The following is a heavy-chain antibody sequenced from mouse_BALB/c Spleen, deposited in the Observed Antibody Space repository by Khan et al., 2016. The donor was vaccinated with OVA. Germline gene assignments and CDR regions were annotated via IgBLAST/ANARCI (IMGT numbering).Heavy chain of an antibody. CDR3: ARIYRSDFDY. D-gene: IGHD1-1*01. CDR1: GYSFTGYF. V-gene: IGHV1-20*02. Sequence: VQLKESGPELVKPGASVKISCKASGYSFTGYFMNWVMQCHGKSLEWIGRINPHIGETFYNQKFKGKATLTVDESSSTAHMELRSLASEDSAVYYCARIYRSDFDYWGQGTTVTVSS. CDR2: INPHIGET. J-gene: IGHJ2*01.